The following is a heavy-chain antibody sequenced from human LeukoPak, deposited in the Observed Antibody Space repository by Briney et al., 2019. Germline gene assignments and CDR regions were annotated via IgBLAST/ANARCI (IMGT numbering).Heavy chain of an antibody. CDR1: GGSISSTICY. J-gene: IGHJ6*03. Sequence: PSETLSLTCTVSGGSISSTICYWGWIRQPPGKGLEWIGTSYYGGNSYYNPSLKSRVTISVDGSKNQFSLTLTSVTAADTAVYYCATTSGYRNYYYYYIDVWGKGTTVTVSS. V-gene: IGHV4-39*01. CDR3: ATTSGYRNYYYYYIDV. D-gene: IGHD3-22*01. CDR2: SYYGGNS.